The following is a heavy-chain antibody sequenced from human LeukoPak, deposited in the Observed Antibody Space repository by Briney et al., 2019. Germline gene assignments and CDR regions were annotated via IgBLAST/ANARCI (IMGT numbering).Heavy chain of an antibody. CDR1: GDSVSSNSSA. J-gene: IGHJ5*02. D-gene: IGHD3-9*01. V-gene: IGHV6-1*01. CDR3: ARDRAPYDILTAYYNWFDP. Sequence: SQTLSLTSAISGDSVSSNSSAWNWVRQSPSRCLEWLVRTYYGATWYNDYAVSVKSRITINTDTSKNQFYRQPKSVTPEDTAVYYCARDRAPYDILTAYYNWFDPWGQGTLVTVSS. CDR2: TYYGATWYN.